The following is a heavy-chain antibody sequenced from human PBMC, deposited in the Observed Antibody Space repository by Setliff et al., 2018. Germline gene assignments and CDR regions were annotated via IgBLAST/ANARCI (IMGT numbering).Heavy chain of an antibody. J-gene: IGHJ3*01. V-gene: IGHV1-18*01. D-gene: IGHD2-15*01. Sequence: ASVKVSCKTSGYTFTSYGVSWVRQAPGQGLEWMGWISSYNNDVTNYLQRFQGRVTMTTDTSTSAAYMELRSLRSDDTAVYYCAISSLSICSGGTCPNAFDVWGQGTMVTVSS. CDR1: GYTFTSYG. CDR2: ISSYNNDVT. CDR3: AISSLSICSGGTCPNAFDV.